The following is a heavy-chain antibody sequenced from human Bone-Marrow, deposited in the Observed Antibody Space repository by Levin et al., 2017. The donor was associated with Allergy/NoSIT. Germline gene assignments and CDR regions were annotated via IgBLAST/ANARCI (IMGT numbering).Heavy chain of an antibody. J-gene: IGHJ4*02. CDR1: GFTFSSYS. V-gene: IGHV3-23*01. D-gene: IGHD3-16*01. CDR2: MTGSGSST. CDR3: ANPPDPRLIITTDY. Sequence: SCAASGFTFSSYSMSWVRQAPGRGLEWVSGMTGSGSSTYYADSVKGRFTISRDNSKNTLYLQMNSLRAEDTAVYYCANPPDPRLIITTDYWGQGTLVTVSS.